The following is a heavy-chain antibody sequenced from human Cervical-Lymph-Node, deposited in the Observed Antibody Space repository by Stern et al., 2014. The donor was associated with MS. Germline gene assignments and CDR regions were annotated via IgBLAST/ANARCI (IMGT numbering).Heavy chain of an antibody. J-gene: IGHJ5*02. CDR1: GYSFTSYW. D-gene: IGHD2-2*01. V-gene: IGHV5-51*01. CDR2: INPGDSDP. CDR3: ARRHCSSRRCGWFDP. Sequence: EVQLVESGAEVKKPGESLKISCKGSGYSFTSYWIGWVRQMPGKGREGMGGINPGDSDPSYTPSFPGQPPISTDKSISTASLQWSSLKASDTAMYYCARRHCSSRRCGWFDPWGQGTLVTVSS.